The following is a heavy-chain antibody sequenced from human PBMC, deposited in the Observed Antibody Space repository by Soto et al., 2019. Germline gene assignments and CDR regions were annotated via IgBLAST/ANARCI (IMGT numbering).Heavy chain of an antibody. CDR3: ARDPSTTGYYGLDV. CDR1: GFTVKNYQ. Sequence: HPGGSLRLSCAASGFTVKNYQMNWVRQAPGKGLEWVSVIYSGGVTYYPDSVKGRFTTIRDTSKNTVYLQMNSLRADDTAMYYCARDPSTTGYYGLDVWGQGTTVPVSS. V-gene: IGHV3-53*01. J-gene: IGHJ6*02. CDR2: IYSGGVT.